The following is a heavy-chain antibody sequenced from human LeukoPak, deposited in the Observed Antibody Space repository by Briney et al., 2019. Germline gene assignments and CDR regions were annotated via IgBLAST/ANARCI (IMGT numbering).Heavy chain of an antibody. D-gene: IGHD3-16*01. CDR3: ARGGMMTMYY. CDR2: ISNSGNTK. V-gene: IGHV3-48*03. CDR1: GFTFSRYE. Sequence: QPGGSLRLFCAASGFTFSRYEMHWVGQARGRGLEWISYISNSGNTKHDADSVKGRFTISRDNAKNSLYLQMNSLRAEDTAVYYCARGGMMTMYYWGQGTLVTVPS. J-gene: IGHJ4*02.